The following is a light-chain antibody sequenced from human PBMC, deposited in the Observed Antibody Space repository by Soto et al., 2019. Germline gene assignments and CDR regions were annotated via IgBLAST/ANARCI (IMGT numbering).Light chain of an antibody. V-gene: IGKV3-20*01. CDR3: QQYINLFT. Sequence: EIVLTQSPGTLSLSPGDRATLSCRASQSVSSSYLAWYQQKPGQAPRLLIYGASNRATGIPDRFSGSGSGTDFALTISGLEPEDFAVYYCQQYINLFTFGPGTKVEIK. J-gene: IGKJ3*01. CDR2: GAS. CDR1: QSVSSSY.